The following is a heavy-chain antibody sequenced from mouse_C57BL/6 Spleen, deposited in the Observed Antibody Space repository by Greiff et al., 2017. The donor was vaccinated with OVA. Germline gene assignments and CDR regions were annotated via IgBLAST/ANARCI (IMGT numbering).Heavy chain of an antibody. CDR1: GYTFTSYW. CDR3: ARTPPTGYDN. V-gene: IGHV1-61*01. D-gene: IGHD4-1*02. Sequence: QVQLQQPGAELVRPGSSVKLSCKASGYTFTSYWMDWVKQRPGQGLEWIGNIYPSDSETHYNQKFKDKATLTVDKSSSTAYMQLSSLTSEDSAVYYCARTPPTGYDNWGQGTTLTVSS. CDR2: IYPSDSET. J-gene: IGHJ2*01.